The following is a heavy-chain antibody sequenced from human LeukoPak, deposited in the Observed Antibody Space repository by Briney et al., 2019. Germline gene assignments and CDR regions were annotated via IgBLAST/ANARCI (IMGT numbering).Heavy chain of an antibody. V-gene: IGHV3-53*01. CDR1: GFSVSDNS. J-gene: IGHJ4*02. Sequence: GGSLRLSCAVSGFSVSDNSMSWVRQAPGKGLEWVSFIYSGTTHYSDSVKGRFTISRDNSKNTLYLQMNSLRAEDTAVYYCARRAGAYSHPYDYWGQGTLVTVSS. CDR3: ARRAGAYSHPYDY. D-gene: IGHD4/OR15-4a*01. CDR2: IYSGTT.